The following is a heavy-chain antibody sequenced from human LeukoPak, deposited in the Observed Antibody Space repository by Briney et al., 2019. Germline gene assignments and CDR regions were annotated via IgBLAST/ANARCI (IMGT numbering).Heavy chain of an antibody. D-gene: IGHD2-21*01. CDR1: GFTFSNYG. V-gene: IGHV3-30*02. Sequence: GGSLRLSCAASGFTFSNYGIHWIRQSPGKGLEWVAFIRYDGNNEWYSDSVRGRFGLSRDNSKNTAYLHLKSLRPDDTAVYYCAKEDARVSTSNSDFDFWGQGTLVTVSS. CDR2: IRYDGNNE. J-gene: IGHJ4*02. CDR3: AKEDARVSTSNSDFDF.